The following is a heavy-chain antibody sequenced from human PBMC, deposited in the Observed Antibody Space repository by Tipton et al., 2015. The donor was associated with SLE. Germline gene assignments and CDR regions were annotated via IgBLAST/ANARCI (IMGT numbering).Heavy chain of an antibody. Sequence: SLRLSCAASGFTFSSYAMHWVRQAPGKGLEWVAVISYDGSNKYYADSVKGRFTISRDNSKNTLYLQMNSLRAEDTAVYYCASRPGTSRGAFDIWGQGTMVTVSS. J-gene: IGHJ3*02. CDR3: ASRPGTSRGAFDI. D-gene: IGHD2-2*01. CDR2: ISYDGSNK. V-gene: IGHV3-30*04. CDR1: GFTFSSYA.